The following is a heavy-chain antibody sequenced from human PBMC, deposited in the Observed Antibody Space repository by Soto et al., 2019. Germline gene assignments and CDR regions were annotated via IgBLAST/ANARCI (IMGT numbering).Heavy chain of an antibody. V-gene: IGHV4-31*03. D-gene: IGHD2-2*01. Sequence: VQLQESGPGLVKPSQTLSLTCTVSGGSINMGGYYWTWIRQPPGKGLGWIGNIDSSGYTSYNPSLKSRLTVSVDTSKTQFSLRLTSVTAADAALYYCATSYCRSTNCPYYFDYWGQGTLVTVSS. J-gene: IGHJ4*02. CDR1: GGSINMGGYY. CDR2: IDSSGYT. CDR3: ATSYCRSTNCPYYFDY.